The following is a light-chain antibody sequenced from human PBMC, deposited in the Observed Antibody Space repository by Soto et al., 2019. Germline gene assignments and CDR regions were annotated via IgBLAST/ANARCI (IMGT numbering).Light chain of an antibody. Sequence: QSVLTQPPSVSGAPGQRVTISCSGSSSNIAAGYDVHWYQQVSGTAPKLLIYGNTNRPSGVPDRFSGSKSGNSASLAITGLQAEDEADYYCQSYHSSLSDHVFATGTKLTVL. V-gene: IGLV1-40*01. J-gene: IGLJ1*01. CDR3: QSYHSSLSDHV. CDR1: SSNIAAGYD. CDR2: GNT.